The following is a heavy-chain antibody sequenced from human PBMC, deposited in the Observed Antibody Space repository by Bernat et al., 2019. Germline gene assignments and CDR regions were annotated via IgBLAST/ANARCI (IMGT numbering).Heavy chain of an antibody. V-gene: IGHV3-48*01. Sequence: EVHLVESGGGLLQPGGSLRLSCAASGFTFSGYDMSWVRQAPGKGLEWISFISSSGSKQYYADSVKGRFTISRDNAKNSLYLQMNSLRAEDTAVYYCARRYCVRTSCDGSMDYWGQGTLVTVSS. D-gene: IGHD2-2*01. CDR3: ARRYCVRTSCDGSMDY. J-gene: IGHJ4*02. CDR1: GFTFSGYD. CDR2: ISSSGSKQ.